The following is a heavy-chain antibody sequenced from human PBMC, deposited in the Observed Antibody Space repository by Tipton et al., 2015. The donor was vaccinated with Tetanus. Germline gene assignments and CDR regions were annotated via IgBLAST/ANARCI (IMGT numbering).Heavy chain of an antibody. Sequence: SLRLSCAASGFTFTRYAMHWVRQAPGKGLEWVAVITFDGSTKYYGDSVKGRFTLSRDNSQNTLYLQMNSLKVEDMAVYYCAREDGGPTLDYFDSWGQGALVIVSS. CDR2: ITFDGSTK. D-gene: IGHD3-16*01. CDR1: GFTFTRYA. CDR3: AREDGGPTLDYFDS. J-gene: IGHJ4*02. V-gene: IGHV3-30-3*01.